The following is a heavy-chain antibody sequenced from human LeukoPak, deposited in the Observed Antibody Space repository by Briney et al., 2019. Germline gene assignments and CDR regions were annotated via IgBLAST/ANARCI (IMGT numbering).Heavy chain of an antibody. J-gene: IGHJ4*02. Sequence: SETLSLTCTVSGGSISSYYWSWIRQPPGKGLEWIGYIYYSGSTNYNPSLKSRVTISVDTSKNQFSLKLSSVTAADTAVYYCASGLDYYVSSGYLIDYWGQGTLVTVSS. CDR2: IYYSGST. CDR1: GGSISSYY. D-gene: IGHD3-22*01. V-gene: IGHV4-59*01. CDR3: ASGLDYYVSSGYLIDY.